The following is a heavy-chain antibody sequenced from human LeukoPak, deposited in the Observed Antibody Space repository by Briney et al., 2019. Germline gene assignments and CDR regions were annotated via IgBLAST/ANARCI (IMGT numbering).Heavy chain of an antibody. CDR2: INPSGGST. Sequence: ASVKVSCKASGYTFTSYYMHWARQAPGQGLEWMGIINPSGGSTSYAQKFQGRVTMTRDTSTSTVYMELSSLRSEDTAVYYCASAYYYYYYMDVWGKGTTVTVSS. D-gene: IGHD2-21*01. J-gene: IGHJ6*03. CDR1: GYTFTSYY. V-gene: IGHV1-46*03. CDR3: ASAYYYYYYMDV.